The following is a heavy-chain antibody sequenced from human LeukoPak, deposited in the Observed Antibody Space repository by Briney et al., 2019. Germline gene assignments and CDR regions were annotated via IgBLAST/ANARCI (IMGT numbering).Heavy chain of an antibody. CDR2: IRYDGSNK. J-gene: IGHJ4*02. V-gene: IGHV3-30*02. CDR3: AKMTTVTNELDY. Sequence: GGSLRLSCAASGFTFSSYGMHWVRQAPGKGLEWVAFIRYDGSNKYYADSVKGRFTISRDNSKNTLYLQMNSLRAEDTAVYYCAKMTTVTNELDYWGQGTLVTVSS. D-gene: IGHD4-17*01. CDR1: GFTFSSYG.